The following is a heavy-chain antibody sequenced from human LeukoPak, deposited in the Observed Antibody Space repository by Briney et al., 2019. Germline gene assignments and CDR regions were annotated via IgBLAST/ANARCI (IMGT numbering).Heavy chain of an antibody. CDR1: GGSISLCNW. Sequence: PSGTLTLTCSVSGGSISLCNWLGRLRHPPGEGVERIGEIYHSGSTNYNPYPKSRVTISVDESKNQFSLKLSSVTPADTAVYYCAGDRGGDGYNRHFDYWGQGTLVTVSS. J-gene: IGHJ4*02. V-gene: IGHV4-4*02. D-gene: IGHD5-24*01. CDR2: IYHSGST. CDR3: AGDRGGDGYNRHFDY.